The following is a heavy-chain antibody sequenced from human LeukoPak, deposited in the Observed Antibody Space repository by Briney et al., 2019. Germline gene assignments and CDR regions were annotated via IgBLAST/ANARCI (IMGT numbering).Heavy chain of an antibody. Sequence: GGSLRLSCAASGFTFSSYAMSWVRQAPGKGLEWVSGISGSGGSTYYADSVKGRFTISRDNSKNTLYLQMNSLRAEDTAVYYCARAWQLYYSAEYYFDYWGQGTLVTVSS. CDR2: ISGSGGST. J-gene: IGHJ4*02. CDR1: GFTFSSYA. V-gene: IGHV3-23*01. D-gene: IGHD3-10*01. CDR3: ARAWQLYYSAEYYFDY.